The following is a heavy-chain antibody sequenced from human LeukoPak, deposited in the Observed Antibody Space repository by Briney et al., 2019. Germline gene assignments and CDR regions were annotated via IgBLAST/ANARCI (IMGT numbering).Heavy chain of an antibody. CDR2: LPPDELGI. D-gene: IGHD6-6*01. V-gene: IGHV3-74*01. CDR1: GFTFTNYW. Sequence: GGSLRLSCAASGFTFTNYWVHWVRQAPGMGLVWVSRLPPDELGIIYADSVKGRFTVSRDNAKNTVYLQMNNLRVDDTAMYYCVGTIASRGSEYWGQGALVTVSS. CDR3: VGTIASRGSEY. J-gene: IGHJ4*02.